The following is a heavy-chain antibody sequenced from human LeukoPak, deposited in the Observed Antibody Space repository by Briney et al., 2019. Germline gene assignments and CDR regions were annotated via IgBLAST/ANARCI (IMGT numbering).Heavy chain of an antibody. CDR1: GFTFSSYN. CDR3: ARYSGTYRDS. J-gene: IGHJ4*02. Sequence: GSLRLSCSASGFTFSSYNMNWVRQAPEKGLEWVSSITSGSSYIFYADSVKGRFTISRDNAKNSLYLQMNSLRADDTAVYYCARYSGTYRDSWGQGTLVTVSS. CDR2: ITSGSSYI. V-gene: IGHV3-21*01. D-gene: IGHD1-26*01.